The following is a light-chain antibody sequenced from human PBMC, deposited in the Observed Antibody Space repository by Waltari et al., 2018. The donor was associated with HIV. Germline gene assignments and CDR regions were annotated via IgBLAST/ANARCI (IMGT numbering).Light chain of an antibody. J-gene: IGLJ1*01. CDR2: EGS. CDR3: CSYAGSSTLYV. CDR1: SSDVGSYNL. V-gene: IGLV2-23*01. Sequence: QSALTQPASVSGSPGQSITISWTGTSSDVGSYNLVSWYQQHPGKAPKLMIYEGSKRPSGVANRFSGSKSGNTASLTISGLQAEDEADYYCCSYAGSSTLYVFGTGTKVTVL.